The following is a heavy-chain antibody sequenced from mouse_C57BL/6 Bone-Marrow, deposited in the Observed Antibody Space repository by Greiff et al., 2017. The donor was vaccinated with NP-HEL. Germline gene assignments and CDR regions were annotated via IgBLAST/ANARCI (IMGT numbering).Heavy chain of an antibody. CDR3: TRYYDYDETFAY. CDR2: ISSGGDYI. V-gene: IGHV5-9-1*02. J-gene: IGHJ3*01. CDR1: GFTFSSYA. Sequence: EVKLVESGEGLVKPGGSLKLSCAASGFTFSSYAMSWVRQTPEKRLAWVAYISSGGDYIYYVDTVQGRFTISRDNARNTLYLQMSSLKSEDTAMYYCTRYYDYDETFAYWGQGTLVTVSA. D-gene: IGHD2-4*01.